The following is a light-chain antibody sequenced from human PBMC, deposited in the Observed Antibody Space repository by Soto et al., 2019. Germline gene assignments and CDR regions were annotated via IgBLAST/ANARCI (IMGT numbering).Light chain of an antibody. Sequence: QFALTQPASVSGSPGQSITISCTGTSIDVGSYNLVSWYQQHPGKAPKLMIYEGSKRPSGVSNRFSGSKSGNTASLTISGLQAEDEADYYCCSYAGSSTWVFGGGTKLTVL. V-gene: IGLV2-23*01. CDR2: EGS. CDR1: SIDVGSYNL. J-gene: IGLJ3*02. CDR3: CSYAGSSTWV.